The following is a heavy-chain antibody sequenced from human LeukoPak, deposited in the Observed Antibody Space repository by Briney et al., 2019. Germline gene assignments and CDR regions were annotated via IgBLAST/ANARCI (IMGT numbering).Heavy chain of an antibody. CDR3: AKDIFRRTVGAPYYYYYGMDV. D-gene: IGHD1-26*01. CDR1: GFTFDDYA. CDR2: ISGDGGST. J-gene: IGHJ6*02. Sequence: GGSLRLSCAASGFTFDDYAMHWVRHAPGKGLEWVSLISGDGGSTYYADSVKGRFTISRDNSKNSLYLQMNSLRTEDTALYYCAKDIFRRTVGAPYYYYYGMDVWGQGTTVTVSS. V-gene: IGHV3-43*02.